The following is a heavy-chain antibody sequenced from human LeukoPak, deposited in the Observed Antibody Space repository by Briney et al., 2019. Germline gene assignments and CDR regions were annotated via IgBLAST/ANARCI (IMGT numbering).Heavy chain of an antibody. V-gene: IGHV4-39*01. J-gene: IGHJ3*02. Sequence: SETLSLTCTVSGGSISSSSYYWGWIRQPLGKGLEWIGSIYYSGSTYYNPSLKSRVTISVDTSKNQFSLKLSSVTAADTAVYYCASPNLYYYDSSGCFKPAHAFDIWGQGTMVTVSS. D-gene: IGHD3-22*01. CDR2: IYYSGST. CDR3: ASPNLYYYDSSGCFKPAHAFDI. CDR1: GGSISSSSYY.